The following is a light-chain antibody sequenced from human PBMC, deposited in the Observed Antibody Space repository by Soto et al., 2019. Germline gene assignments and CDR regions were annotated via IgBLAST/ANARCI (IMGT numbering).Light chain of an antibody. J-gene: IGKJ5*01. Sequence: DIQMTQSPSTLSASVGDRVTITCRASQSISTSLTWYQQKPGKAPKLLIYHASSLESGVPSRFSGSGSGTDFTLTISSLEPEDFAVYYCQQRNIWPPVTFGQGTRLEIK. V-gene: IGKV1-5*01. CDR3: QQRNIWPPVT. CDR2: HAS. CDR1: QSISTS.